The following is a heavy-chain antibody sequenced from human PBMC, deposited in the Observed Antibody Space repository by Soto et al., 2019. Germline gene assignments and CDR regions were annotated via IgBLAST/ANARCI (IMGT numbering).Heavy chain of an antibody. CDR3: AGVDSAMITLNY. CDR2: IVPVMGST. Sequence: GASVKVSCKASGGVFSSFAITWFRQAPGQGLEWMGGIVPVMGSTNYAQKFQARVTLTADEPSSTAYMELSSLRSDDTALYYCAGVDSAMITLNYWGQGTLVTVSS. V-gene: IGHV1-69*13. D-gene: IGHD3-16*01. J-gene: IGHJ4*02. CDR1: GGVFSSFA.